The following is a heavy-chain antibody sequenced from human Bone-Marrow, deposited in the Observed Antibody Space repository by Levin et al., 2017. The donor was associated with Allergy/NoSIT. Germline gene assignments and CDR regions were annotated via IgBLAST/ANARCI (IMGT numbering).Heavy chain of an antibody. V-gene: IGHV3-23*01. CDR1: GFTFNSYA. CDR2: ISGSGSST. J-gene: IGHJ4*02. Sequence: GGSLRLSCAASGFTFNSYALSWVRQAPGKGLEWVSAISGSGSSTYYADSVKGRFTISRDNSKTTLYLQLNSLRAEDTAVYYCARGAGWVAGAVALIWGQGTLVTVSS. D-gene: IGHD6-19*01. CDR3: ARGAGWVAGAVALI.